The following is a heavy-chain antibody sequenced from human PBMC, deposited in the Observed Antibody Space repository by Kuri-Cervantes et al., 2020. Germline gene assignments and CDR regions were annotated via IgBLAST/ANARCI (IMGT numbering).Heavy chain of an antibody. J-gene: IGHJ4*02. CDR3: ARGGEGVYIVAAANDY. CDR1: GYSFTSYE. Sequence: ASVKVSCKASGYSFTSYEINWVRQAPGQGLEWMGWMHPHTGKTRNAQKFQDRLTMNSNTSASTAYMELSSLTPEDTAVYYCARGGEGVYIVAAANDYWGQGTLVTVSS. V-gene: IGHV1-8*01. D-gene: IGHD2-15*01. CDR2: MHPHTGKT.